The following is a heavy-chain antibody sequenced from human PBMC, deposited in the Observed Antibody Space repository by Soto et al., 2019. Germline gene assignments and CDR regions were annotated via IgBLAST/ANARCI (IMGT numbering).Heavy chain of an antibody. Sequence: SVKVSCKASGGTFSSYAISWVRQAPGQGLEWMGGIIPIFGTANYAQKFQGRVTITADESTSTAYMELSSLRSEDTAVYYCARVGTYYDYVWGSYRSYYFDYWGQGTLVTVS. J-gene: IGHJ4*02. CDR1: GGTFSSYA. D-gene: IGHD3-16*02. V-gene: IGHV1-69*13. CDR2: IIPIFGTA. CDR3: ARVGTYYDYVWGSYRSYYFDY.